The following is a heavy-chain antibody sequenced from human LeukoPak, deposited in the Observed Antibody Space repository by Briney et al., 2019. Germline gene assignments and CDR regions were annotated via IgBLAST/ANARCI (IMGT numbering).Heavy chain of an antibody. D-gene: IGHD3-22*01. CDR3: ARSQYYYDSSVTTGAFDI. CDR2: ISAYNGNT. Sequence: GASVKVSCKASGYTFTSYGISWVRQAPGQGLEWMGWISAYNGNTNYAQRLQGRVTMTTDTSTSTAYMELRSLRSDDTAVYYCARSQYYYDSSVTTGAFDIWGQGTMVTVSS. J-gene: IGHJ3*02. V-gene: IGHV1-18*01. CDR1: GYTFTSYG.